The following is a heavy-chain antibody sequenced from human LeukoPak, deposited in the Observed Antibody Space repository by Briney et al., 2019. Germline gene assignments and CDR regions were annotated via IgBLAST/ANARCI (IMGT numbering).Heavy chain of an antibody. Sequence: GGSLRLSCAASGFTFSSYSMNWVRQAPGKGLEWVSSISSSSSYIYYADSVKGRFTISRDNAKNSLYLQMNSLRAEDTAVYYCARGGYSSGWYYFDYWGRGTLVTVSS. V-gene: IGHV3-21*01. CDR1: GFTFSSYS. D-gene: IGHD6-19*01. CDR2: ISSSSSYI. J-gene: IGHJ4*02. CDR3: ARGGYSSGWYYFDY.